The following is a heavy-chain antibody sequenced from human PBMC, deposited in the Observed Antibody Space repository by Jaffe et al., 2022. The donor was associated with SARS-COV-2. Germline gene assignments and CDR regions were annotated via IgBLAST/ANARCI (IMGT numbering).Heavy chain of an antibody. CDR3: ARDRDGHGTAMVLNYYYGMDV. Sequence: QVQLQESGPGLVKPSQTLSLTCTVSGGSISSGGYYWSWIRQHPGKGLEWIGYIYYSGSTYYNPSLKSRVTISVDTSKNQFSLKLSSVTAADTAVYYCARDRDGHGTAMVLNYYYGMDVWGQGTTVTVSS. D-gene: IGHD5-18*01. J-gene: IGHJ6*02. V-gene: IGHV4-31*03. CDR2: IYYSGST. CDR1: GGSISSGGYY.